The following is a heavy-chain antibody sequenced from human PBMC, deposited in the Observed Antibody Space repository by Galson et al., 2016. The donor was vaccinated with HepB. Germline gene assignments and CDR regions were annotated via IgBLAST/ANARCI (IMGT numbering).Heavy chain of an antibody. J-gene: IGHJ3*02. CDR3: ARDVPSDSWGAFDI. Sequence: SLRLSCAASGFTFRDYWMNWVRQAPGKGLEWVAIIKHDGKEKHYAASVTGRFTISRDNGANSLYLQMHSLRVEDTAVYYCARDVPSDSWGAFDIWGQGTMVTVSS. CDR1: GFTFRDYW. CDR2: IKHDGKEK. V-gene: IGHV3-7*03. D-gene: IGHD3-16*01.